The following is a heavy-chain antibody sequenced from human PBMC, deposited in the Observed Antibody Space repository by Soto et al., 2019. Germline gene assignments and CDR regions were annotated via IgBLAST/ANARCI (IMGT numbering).Heavy chain of an antibody. J-gene: IGHJ6*03. V-gene: IGHV5-51*01. CDR3: ARHIPDRGFGGVIVISDYYYMDV. CDR2: IYPGDSDT. D-gene: IGHD3-16*02. Sequence: GDSEKSSCEGSGYSVTSYLIGWVRQKNGKGLEWMGIIYPGDSDTRYSPSFQGQVTISADKSISTAYLQWSSLKASDTAMYYCARHIPDRGFGGVIVISDYYYMDVWGKGTTVTVSS. CDR1: GYSVTSYL.